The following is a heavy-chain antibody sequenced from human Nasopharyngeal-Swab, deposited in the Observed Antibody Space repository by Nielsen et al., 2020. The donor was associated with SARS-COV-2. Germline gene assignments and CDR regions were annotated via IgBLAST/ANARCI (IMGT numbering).Heavy chain of an antibody. CDR1: GFTFSSYA. V-gene: IGHV3-30*04. Sequence: GESLKISCAASGFTFSSYAMHWVRQPPGKWREWVVVISYDGSNKNYADSVKGRFTISRDNSKNTLYLQMNSLRAEDTAVYYCARDDYDYVWWSYRNDYWGQGTLVTVSS. CDR2: ISYDGSNK. D-gene: IGHD3-16*02. J-gene: IGHJ4*02. CDR3: ARDDYDYVWWSYRNDY.